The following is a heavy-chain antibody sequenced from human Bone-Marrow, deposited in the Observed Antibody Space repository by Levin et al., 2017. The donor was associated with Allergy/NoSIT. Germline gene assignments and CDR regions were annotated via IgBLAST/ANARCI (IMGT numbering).Heavy chain of an antibody. V-gene: IGHV6-1*01. J-gene: IGHJ4*02. Sequence: SQTLSLTCAVSGDRLSTGSATWNWIRQSPSRGLEWLGRAYYKSEWNTDYAVSVKSRIVITPDPSTNQFSLLLNSVPPEDTGVYYCARGRGEDSTTWYETFDSWGQGTQVNVSS. CDR2: AYYKSEWNT. CDR3: ARGRGEDSTTWYETFDS. D-gene: IGHD3-16*01. CDR1: GDRLSTGSAT.